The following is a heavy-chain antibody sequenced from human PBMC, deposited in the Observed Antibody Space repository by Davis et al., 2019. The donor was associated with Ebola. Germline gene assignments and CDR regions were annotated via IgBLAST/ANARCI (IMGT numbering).Heavy chain of an antibody. CDR2: IYSGGST. V-gene: IGHV3-66*01. J-gene: IGHJ4*02. CDR3: ARVSDGYNSLVSR. D-gene: IGHD5-24*01. CDR1: GFTVSSNY. Sequence: PGGSLRLSCAASGFTVSSNYMSWVRQAPGKGLEWVSVIYSGGSTYYADSVKGRFTISRDNSKNTLYLQMNSLRAEDTAVYYCARVSDGYNSLVSRWGQGTLVTVSS.